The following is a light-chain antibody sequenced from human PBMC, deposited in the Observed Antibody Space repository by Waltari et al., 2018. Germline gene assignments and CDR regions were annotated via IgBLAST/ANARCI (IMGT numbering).Light chain of an antibody. CDR3: AAWDDSLNGWV. V-gene: IGLV1-44*01. J-gene: IGLJ3*02. CDR2: SNN. CDR1: TSNIGSNT. Sequence: QSVLPQPPSASGTPGQRVPTSCSGRTSNIGSNTLSRSHQRPGPAPKSLIYSNNQRPSGVPDRFSGSKSGTSASLAISGLQSEDEAAYYCAAWDDSLNGWVFGGGTKLTVL.